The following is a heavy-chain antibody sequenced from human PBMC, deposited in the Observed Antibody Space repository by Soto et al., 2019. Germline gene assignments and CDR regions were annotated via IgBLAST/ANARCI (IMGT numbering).Heavy chain of an antibody. CDR3: ARRITMVRGPYYYYAMDV. J-gene: IGHJ6*02. D-gene: IGHD3-10*01. CDR2: ITSTSSTK. Sequence: GGSLRLSCAASGFTFSSHAMNWVRQAPGKGLEWLSYITSTSSTKQYAASVEGRFTISRDNAKNSLYLQMNSLRDEDTAVYYCARRITMVRGPYYYYAMDVWGQGTTVTVSS. CDR1: GFTFSSHA. V-gene: IGHV3-48*02.